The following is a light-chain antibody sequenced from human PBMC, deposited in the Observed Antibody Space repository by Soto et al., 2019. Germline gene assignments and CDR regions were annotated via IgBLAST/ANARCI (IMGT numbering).Light chain of an antibody. CDR1: SSDIGGYDH. J-gene: IGLJ1*01. Sequence: QSALTQPAPVSGSPGQSITIPCTGTSSDIGGYDHVSWYQQHPGKAPKLMVYDVSNRPSGVSDRFSGSKSANTASLTISGLQAEDEADYYCNSYTTSSSLYVFGTGTKLTVL. CDR3: NSYTTSSSLYV. CDR2: DVS. V-gene: IGLV2-14*03.